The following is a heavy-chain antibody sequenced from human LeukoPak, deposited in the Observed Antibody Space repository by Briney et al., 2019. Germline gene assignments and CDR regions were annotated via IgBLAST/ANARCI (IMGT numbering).Heavy chain of an antibody. V-gene: IGHV1-2*02. J-gene: IGHJ6*03. CDR3: AGNYYDFWSGYYMLSDYYYMDV. CDR1: GYTFTGYY. Sequence: ASVKVSCKASGYTFTGYYMHWVRQAPGQGLEWMGWINPNSGGTNYAQKFQGRVTMTRDTSISTAYMELSRLRSDDTAVYYCAGNYYDFWSGYYMLSDYYYMDVWGKGTTVTVSS. CDR2: INPNSGGT. D-gene: IGHD3-3*01.